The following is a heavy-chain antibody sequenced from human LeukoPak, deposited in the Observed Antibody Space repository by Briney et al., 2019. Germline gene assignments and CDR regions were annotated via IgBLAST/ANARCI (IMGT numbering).Heavy chain of an antibody. Sequence: GGSLRLSCAASRFTFISYAMHWVRQAPGKGLEYVSAISSNGGSTYYANSVKGRFTISRDNSKNTLYLQMGSLRAEDMAVYYCARGVLARGSSGWYFDYWGQGNLVTVSS. V-gene: IGHV3-64*01. CDR2: ISSNGGST. CDR3: ARGVLARGSSGWYFDY. J-gene: IGHJ4*02. CDR1: RFTFISYA. D-gene: IGHD6-19*01.